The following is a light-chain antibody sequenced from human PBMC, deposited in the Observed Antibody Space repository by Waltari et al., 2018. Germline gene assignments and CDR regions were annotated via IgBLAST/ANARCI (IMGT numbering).Light chain of an antibody. CDR3: LQRSNWPWT. CDR2: GAT. Sequence: EIVMTQSPATLSLSPGERATLSCRASQSVSSSLAWFQQKPGQAPRLLIHGATSRATGIPDRFRGSGSGTDFTLTINSLEPEDVAVYYCLQRSNWPWTFGQGTKVEI. CDR1: QSVSSS. J-gene: IGKJ1*01. V-gene: IGKV3-15*01.